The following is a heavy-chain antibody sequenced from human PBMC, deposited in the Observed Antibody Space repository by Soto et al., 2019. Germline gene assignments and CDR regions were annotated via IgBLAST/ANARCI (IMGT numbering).Heavy chain of an antibody. Sequence: PRGSLRLSCAASGFSFSSYAMSWVRQAPSQGLEWVSSITTRGGRTYYADSVRGRFTISRDNFANALYLEMNSLRAEDTAIYYCAKEYYYDPSGPYSDLYFDSWGQGTLVTVSS. CDR3: AKEYYYDPSGPYSDLYFDS. V-gene: IGHV3-23*01. J-gene: IGHJ4*02. D-gene: IGHD3-22*01. CDR2: ITTRGGRT. CDR1: GFSFSSYA.